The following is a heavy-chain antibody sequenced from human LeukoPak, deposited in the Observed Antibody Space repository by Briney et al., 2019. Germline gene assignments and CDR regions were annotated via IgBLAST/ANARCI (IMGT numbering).Heavy chain of an antibody. CDR3: ARDYCGGDCYSVNWFDP. J-gene: IGHJ5*02. V-gene: IGHV3-30*04. Sequence: GRSLRLSCAASGFTFSSYAMHWVRQAPGKGLEWVAVISYDGSNKYYADSVKGRFTISRDNSKNTLYLQMNSLRAEDTAVYYCARDYCGGDCYSVNWFDPWGQGTLVTVSS. CDR2: ISYDGSNK. D-gene: IGHD2-21*02. CDR1: GFTFSSYA.